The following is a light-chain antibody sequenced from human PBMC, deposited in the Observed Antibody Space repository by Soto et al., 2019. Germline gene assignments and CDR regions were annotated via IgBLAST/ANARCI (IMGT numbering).Light chain of an antibody. V-gene: IGLV2-14*01. CDR2: DVS. CDR1: STDVGGYNY. Sequence: QSVLTQPASVSGSPGQSITISCTGTSTDVGGYNYVSWYQQHPGKAPKLMISDVSNRPSGVSIRFSGSKSGNTASLTISGLQAEDEADYYGNSYSSSTTLYLFGTGTKVTVL. CDR3: NSYSSSTTLYL. J-gene: IGLJ1*01.